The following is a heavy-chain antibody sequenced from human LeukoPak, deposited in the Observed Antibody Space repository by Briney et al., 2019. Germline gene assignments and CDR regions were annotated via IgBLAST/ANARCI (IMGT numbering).Heavy chain of an antibody. CDR2: ISYDGSNK. Sequence: GGSLRLSCAASGFTFSSYGMHWVRQAPGKGLEWVAVISYDGSNKYYADSVKGRFTISRDNSKNTLYLQMNSLRAEDTAVYYCARTYSGSYYFDYWGQGTLVTVSS. D-gene: IGHD1-26*01. CDR1: GFTFSSYG. J-gene: IGHJ4*02. CDR3: ARTYSGSYYFDY. V-gene: IGHV3-30*03.